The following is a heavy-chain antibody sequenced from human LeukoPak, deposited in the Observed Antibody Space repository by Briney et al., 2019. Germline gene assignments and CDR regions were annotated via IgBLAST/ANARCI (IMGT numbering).Heavy chain of an antibody. V-gene: IGHV3-21*01. J-gene: IGHJ4*02. CDR2: ISSSSSYI. D-gene: IGHD5-24*01. CDR1: GFTFSSYS. CDR3: ARGSDGYNPHYFDY. Sequence: GGSLRLSCAASGFTFSSYSMNWVRQAPGKGLEWVSSISSSSSYIYYADSVKGRFTISRDNAKNSLYLQMNSLRAEDTAVYYCARGSDGYNPHYFDYWGQGTLVTVSS.